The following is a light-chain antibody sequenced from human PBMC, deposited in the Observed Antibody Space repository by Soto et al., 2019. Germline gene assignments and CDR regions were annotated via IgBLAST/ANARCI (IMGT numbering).Light chain of an antibody. CDR3: QVWDSSSDPWV. Sequence: SYELTQPPSVSVAPGKTARITCGGNNIGSESLHWYQQKPCQAPVLVLYYDSNRPSGIHERFSGSTSGNTATLTISRVEAGDEADYYCQVWDSSSDPWVFGGGTKLTVL. CDR2: YDS. V-gene: IGLV3-21*04. CDR1: NIGSES. J-gene: IGLJ3*02.